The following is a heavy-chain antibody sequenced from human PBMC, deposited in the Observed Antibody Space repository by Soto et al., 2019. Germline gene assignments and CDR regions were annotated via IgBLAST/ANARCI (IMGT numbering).Heavy chain of an antibody. J-gene: IGHJ5*02. Sequence: GASVKVSCKASGYTFTSYGISWVRQAPGQGLEWMGWISAYNGNTNYAQKLQGRVTMTTDTSTSTAYMELRSLRSDDTAVYYCASSLGGAALDNWFDPWGQGTLVTVSS. D-gene: IGHD3-16*01. CDR2: ISAYNGNT. V-gene: IGHV1-18*01. CDR3: ASSLGGAALDNWFDP. CDR1: GYTFTSYG.